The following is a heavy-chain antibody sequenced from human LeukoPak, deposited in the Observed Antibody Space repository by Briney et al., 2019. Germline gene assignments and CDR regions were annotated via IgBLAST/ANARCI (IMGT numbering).Heavy chain of an antibody. CDR1: RFTFSSFG. Sequence: GGSLRLSCAASRFTFSSFGMSWVRQASGKGLGWVSAISDSGGRTYYADSVKGRFTISRDNSKNMLFLQMNSLRAEDTAVYYCAKDPRKGYYGSGTYGDYWGQGTLVTVSS. V-gene: IGHV3-23*01. CDR3: AKDPRKGYYGSGTYGDY. CDR2: ISDSGGRT. J-gene: IGHJ4*02. D-gene: IGHD3-10*01.